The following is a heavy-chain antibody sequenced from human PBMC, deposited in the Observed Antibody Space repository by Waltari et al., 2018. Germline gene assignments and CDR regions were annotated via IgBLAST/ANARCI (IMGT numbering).Heavy chain of an antibody. CDR1: GYTLTGYY. CDR2: INPNSGGT. V-gene: IGHV1-2*06. J-gene: IGHJ4*02. Sequence: QVQLVQSGAEVKKPGASVKVSCKDSGYTLTGYYMPWVRQAPGQGLEWMGRINPNSGGTNYAQKFQGRVTMTRDTSISTAYMELSRLRSDDTAVYYCARDRAVAGPRLDYWGQGTLVTVSS. CDR3: ARDRAVAGPRLDY. D-gene: IGHD6-19*01.